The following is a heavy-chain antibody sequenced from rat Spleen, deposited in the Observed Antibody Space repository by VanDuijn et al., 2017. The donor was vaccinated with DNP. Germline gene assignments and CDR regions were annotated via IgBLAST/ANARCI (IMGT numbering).Heavy chain of an antibody. CDR1: GFTFSNYG. CDR3: AKGGGWEDY. J-gene: IGHJ2*01. D-gene: IGHD5-1*01. V-gene: IGHV5-19*01. CDR2: INTDGGST. Sequence: EVQLVESGGGLVQPGRSLKLSCAASGFTFSNYGMHWIRQAPTKGLEWVASINTDGGSTYYPDSVKGRFTISRDNAENTVYLQMNSLRSEDTATYYCAKGGGWEDYWGQGVMVTVSS.